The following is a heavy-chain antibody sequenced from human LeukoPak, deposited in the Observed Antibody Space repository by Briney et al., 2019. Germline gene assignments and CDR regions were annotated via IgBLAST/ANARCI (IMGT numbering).Heavy chain of an antibody. D-gene: IGHD5-12*01. V-gene: IGHV4-34*01. Sequence: SETLSLTCAVYGGSFSGYYWSWIRQPPGKGLEWIGEINHSGSTNYNPSLKSRVTISVDTSKNQFSLKLSSVTAADTAVYYCAREGYSGYDSRVDYWGQGTLVTVPS. CDR2: INHSGST. J-gene: IGHJ4*02. CDR3: AREGYSGYDSRVDY. CDR1: GGSFSGYY.